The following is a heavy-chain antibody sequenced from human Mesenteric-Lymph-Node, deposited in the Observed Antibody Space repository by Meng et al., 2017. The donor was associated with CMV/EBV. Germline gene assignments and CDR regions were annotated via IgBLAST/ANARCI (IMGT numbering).Heavy chain of an antibody. CDR3: ASGIGHCSTTSCYLNAFDI. Sequence: GESLKISCKGSGYSFTNYWIAWVRQMPGRGLEWMGIIYPGDSDTRYSPSFQGQVTISADKSISNVYLQWGSLQASDTAMYYCASGIGHCSTTSCYLNAFDIWGQGTMVTVSS. J-gene: IGHJ3*02. D-gene: IGHD2-2*01. CDR1: GYSFTNYW. CDR2: IYPGDSDT. V-gene: IGHV5-51*01.